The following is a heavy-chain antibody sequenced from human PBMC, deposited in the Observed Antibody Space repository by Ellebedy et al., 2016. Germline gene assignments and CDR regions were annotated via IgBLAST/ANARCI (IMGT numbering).Heavy chain of an antibody. D-gene: IGHD1-26*01. J-gene: IGHJ4*02. CDR2: ISGSGGST. V-gene: IGHV3-23*01. CDR1: GFTFSSYA. Sequence: GGSLRLSCAASGFTFSSYAMSWVRQAPGKGLEWVSAISGSGGSTYYADSVKGRFTISRDNTRNTLDLQIKRLRGDDTAVYYCAKGSGSSYFFDYWGQGTLVTVSS. CDR3: AKGSGSSYFFDY.